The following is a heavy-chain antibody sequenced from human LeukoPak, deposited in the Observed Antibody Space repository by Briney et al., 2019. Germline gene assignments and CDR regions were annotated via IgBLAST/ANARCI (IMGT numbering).Heavy chain of an antibody. J-gene: IGHJ2*01. CDR3: ARDRKSLAERYFDL. CDR1: GGSISSYY. D-gene: IGHD3-16*01. V-gene: IGHV4-59*01. CDR2: IYYSGST. Sequence: PSEALSLTCTVSGGSISSYYWSWIRQPPGKGLEWIGYIYYSGSTNYNPSLKSRVTISVDTSKNQFSLKLSSVTAADTAVYYCARDRKSLAERYFDLWGRGTLVTVSS.